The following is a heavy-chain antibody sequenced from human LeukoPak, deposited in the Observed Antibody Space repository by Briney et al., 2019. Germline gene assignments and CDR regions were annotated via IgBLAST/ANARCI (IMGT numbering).Heavy chain of an antibody. J-gene: IGHJ6*03. D-gene: IGHD1-7*01. CDR3: ARGRNYVSDYYFDV. CDR2: ISHEGDS. V-gene: IGHV4-34*01. Sequence: SETLSLTCAVYGVSLRGYYWSWIRQSPEKGLEWIGEISHEGDSIYNPSLKSRLTLSVDMSKNQFPLNLRSVTAADTAVYYCARGRNYVSDYYFDVWGKGTTVIVSS. CDR1: GVSLRGYY.